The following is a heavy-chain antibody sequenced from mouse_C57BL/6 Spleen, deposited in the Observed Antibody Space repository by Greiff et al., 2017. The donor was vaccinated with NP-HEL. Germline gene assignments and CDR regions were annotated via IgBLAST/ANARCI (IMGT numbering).Heavy chain of an antibody. CDR2: ISSGSSTI. J-gene: IGHJ4*01. V-gene: IGHV5-17*01. CDR1: GFTFSDYG. Sequence: EVQRVESGGGLVKPGGSLKLSCAASGFTFSDYGMHWVRQAPEKGLEWVAYISSGSSTIYYAETVKGRFTISRDNAKNTLFLQMTSLRSEDTAMYYCAREGVYAMDYWGQGTSVTVSS. CDR3: AREGVYAMDY.